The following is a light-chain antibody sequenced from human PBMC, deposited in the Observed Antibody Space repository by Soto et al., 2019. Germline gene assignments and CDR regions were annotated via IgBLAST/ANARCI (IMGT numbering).Light chain of an antibody. Sequence: QSVLTQPPSVSGAPGQRVTISCTGSSANIGAAYNVDWYQQLPGTAPKLLIYGNNNRPSGVPARFSGSKSGTSASLAIAGLQAEDEADYYCSSYAGSSNYVFGTGTKVTVL. J-gene: IGLJ1*01. V-gene: IGLV1-40*01. CDR1: SANIGAAYN. CDR3: SSYAGSSNYV. CDR2: GNN.